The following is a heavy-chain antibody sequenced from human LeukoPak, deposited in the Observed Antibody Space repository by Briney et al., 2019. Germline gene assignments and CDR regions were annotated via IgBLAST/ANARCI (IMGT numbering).Heavy chain of an antibody. J-gene: IGHJ3*02. CDR1: GFTFSSYA. V-gene: IGHV3-23*01. D-gene: IGHD3-22*01. CDR3: ARDGDSAFDI. CDR2: ISDSGGGT. Sequence: GGSLRLSCAASGFTFSSYAMSWVRQTPGKGLEWVSAISDSGGGTYYADSVKGRFTISRDNPKNTLYLQMNSLRAEDTALYHCARDGDSAFDIWGQGTMVTVSS.